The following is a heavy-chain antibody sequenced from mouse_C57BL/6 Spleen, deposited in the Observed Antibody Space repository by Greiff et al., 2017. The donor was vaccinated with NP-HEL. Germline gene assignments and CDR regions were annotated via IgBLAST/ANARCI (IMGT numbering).Heavy chain of an antibody. V-gene: IGHV1-26*01. J-gene: IGHJ4*01. D-gene: IGHD2-3*01. CDR1: GYTFTDYY. CDR2: INPNNGGT. CDR3: ARFYDSPGY. Sequence: EVQLQQSGPELVKPGASVKISCKASGYTFTDYYMNWVKQSHGKSLEWIGDINPNNGGTSYNQKFKGKATLTVDKSSSTAYMELRSLTSEDSAVYYCARFYDSPGYWGQGTSVTVSS.